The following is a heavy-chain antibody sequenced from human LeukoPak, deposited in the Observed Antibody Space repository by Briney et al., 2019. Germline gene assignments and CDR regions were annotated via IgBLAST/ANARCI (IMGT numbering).Heavy chain of an antibody. CDR1: GYSFTTYW. Sequence: GESLKISCQGSGYSFTTYWIGWVRQMLGKGLEWMGIIYPGDSDTRYSPSFQGQVTISADKSISTAYLQWNSLKASDTDMYYCARRDGYGAYDIWGQGTMVTVSS. CDR2: IYPGDSDT. D-gene: IGHD5-24*01. CDR3: ARRDGYGAYDI. V-gene: IGHV5-51*01. J-gene: IGHJ3*02.